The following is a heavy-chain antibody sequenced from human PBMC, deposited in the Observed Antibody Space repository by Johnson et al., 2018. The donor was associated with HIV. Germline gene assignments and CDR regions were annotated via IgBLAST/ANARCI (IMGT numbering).Heavy chain of an antibody. CDR1: GFTFDDYG. V-gene: IGHV3-11*04. Sequence: QVQLVESGGGLVKPGGSLRLSCAASGFTFDDYGMSWVRQAPGKGLEWISYISSGGSTKYYADSVTGRFTISRDNAKNSLYLQMNSLRAEDTAVYYCAKDVHSSGWYAFDIWGQGTMVTVSS. D-gene: IGHD6-19*01. CDR3: AKDVHSSGWYAFDI. CDR2: ISSGGSTK. J-gene: IGHJ3*02.